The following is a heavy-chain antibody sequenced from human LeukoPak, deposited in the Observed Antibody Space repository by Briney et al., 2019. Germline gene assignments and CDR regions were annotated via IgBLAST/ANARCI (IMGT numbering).Heavy chain of an antibody. Sequence: SETLSLTCTVSGGSISSYYWSWIRQPPGKGLEWIGYIYHSGSTNYNPSPKSRVTISVDTSKNQFSLKLSSVTAADTAVYYCARAPESSGWPYYFDYWGQGTLVTVSS. D-gene: IGHD6-19*01. CDR3: ARAPESSGWPYYFDY. CDR2: IYHSGST. V-gene: IGHV4-59*01. J-gene: IGHJ4*02. CDR1: GGSISSYY.